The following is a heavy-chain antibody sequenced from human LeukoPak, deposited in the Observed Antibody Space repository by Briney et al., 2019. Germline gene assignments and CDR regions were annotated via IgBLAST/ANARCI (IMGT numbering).Heavy chain of an antibody. Sequence: GGSLRLSCAASGFTFSSYEMNWVRQAPGKGLEWVSYISSSGNNIYFADSVKGRFTISRDNAKNSLFLQMNSLRAEDTAVYYCTRVTYAVPDYWGQGTLVAVSS. CDR3: TRVTYAVPDY. D-gene: IGHD2/OR15-2a*01. CDR2: ISSSGNNI. V-gene: IGHV3-48*03. CDR1: GFTFSSYE. J-gene: IGHJ4*02.